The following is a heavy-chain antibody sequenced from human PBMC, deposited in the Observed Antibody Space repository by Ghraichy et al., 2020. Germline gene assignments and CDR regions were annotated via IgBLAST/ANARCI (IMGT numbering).Heavy chain of an antibody. V-gene: IGHV3-7*01. CDR3: ARVSGQRLVPGPGTFDY. CDR2: IKQDGSEK. J-gene: IGHJ4*02. Sequence: GGSLRLSCAASGFTFSSYWMSWVRQAPGKGLEWVANIKQDGSEKYYVDSVKGRFTISRDNAKNSLYLQMNSLRAEDTAVYYCARVSGQRLVPGPGTFDYWGQGTLVTVSS. CDR1: GFTFSSYW. D-gene: IGHD6-13*01.